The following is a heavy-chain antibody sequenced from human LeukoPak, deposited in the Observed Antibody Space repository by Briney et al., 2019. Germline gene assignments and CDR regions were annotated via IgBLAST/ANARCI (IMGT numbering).Heavy chain of an antibody. CDR3: ARGPQWLPQGQYFQH. Sequence: AASVKVSCKASGGTFSSYATSWVRQAPGQGLEWMGGIIPIFGTANYAQKFQGRVTITADKSTSTAYMELSSLRSEDTAVYYCARGPQWLPQGQYFQHWGQGTLVTVSS. D-gene: IGHD6-19*01. CDR2: IIPIFGTA. J-gene: IGHJ1*01. CDR1: GGTFSSYA. V-gene: IGHV1-69*06.